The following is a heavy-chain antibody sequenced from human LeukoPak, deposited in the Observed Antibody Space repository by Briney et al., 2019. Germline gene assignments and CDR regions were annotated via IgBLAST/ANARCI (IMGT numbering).Heavy chain of an antibody. CDR2: ISTYNGHT. D-gene: IGHD2-2*01. CDR3: ARESPTEPAANRDYYYYGMDV. CDR1: GYTFINYG. V-gene: IGHV1-18*01. Sequence: ASVKVSCKASGYTFINYGISWVRQTPGQGLAWMGWISTYNGHTNYEEKLQGRVTMTTDTSTNTAYMELRSLGSDDTAVYYCARESPTEPAANRDYYYYGMDVWGQGTTVTVSS. J-gene: IGHJ6*02.